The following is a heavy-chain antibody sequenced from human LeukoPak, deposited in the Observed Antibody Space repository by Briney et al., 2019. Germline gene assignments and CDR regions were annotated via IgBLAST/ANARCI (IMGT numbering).Heavy chain of an antibody. CDR3: ARSNYCGGDCFPLDY. D-gene: IGHD2-21*02. V-gene: IGHV4-59*01. J-gene: IGHJ4*02. CDR1: GGTISSYY. CDR2: IYYSGST. Sequence: SETLSLTCTVSGGTISSYYWSWIRQPPGKGLEWIGYIYYSGSTNYHPSLKSRVTISVDTSKNQFSLKLSSVTAADTAVYYCARSNYCGGDCFPLDYWGQGTLVTVSS.